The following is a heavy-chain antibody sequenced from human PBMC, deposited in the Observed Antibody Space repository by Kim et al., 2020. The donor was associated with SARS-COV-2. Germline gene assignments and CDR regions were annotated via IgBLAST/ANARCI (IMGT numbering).Heavy chain of an antibody. J-gene: IGHJ6*03. Sequence: ASVKVSCKASGYTFTSYYMHWVRQAPGQGLEWMGIINPSGGSTSYAQKFQGRVTMTRDTSTSTVYMELSSLRSEDTAVYYCARDLTSLTGYLDYYYYMDVWGKGTTVTVSS. D-gene: IGHD2-15*01. CDR2: INPSGGST. CDR3: ARDLTSLTGYLDYYYYMDV. V-gene: IGHV1-46*01. CDR1: GYTFTSYY.